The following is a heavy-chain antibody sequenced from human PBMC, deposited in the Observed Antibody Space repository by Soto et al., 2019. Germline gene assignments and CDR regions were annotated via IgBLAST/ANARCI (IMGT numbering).Heavy chain of an antibody. CDR1: GGSISSGGYY. CDR2: IYYSGST. J-gene: IGHJ4*02. D-gene: IGHD3-9*01. CDR3: ARDPTAYDILTGYYRGGD. V-gene: IGHV4-31*03. Sequence: QVQLQESGPGLVKPSQTLSLTCTVSGGSISSGGYYWSWIRQHPGKGLEWIGYIYYSGSTYYNPSLKSRVPISVDTSKNQFSLKLSSVTAADTAVYYCARDPTAYDILTGYYRGGDWGQGTLVTVSS.